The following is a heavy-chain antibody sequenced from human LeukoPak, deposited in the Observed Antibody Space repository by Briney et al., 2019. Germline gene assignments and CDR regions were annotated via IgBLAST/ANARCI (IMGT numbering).Heavy chain of an antibody. D-gene: IGHD2-2*01. V-gene: IGHV3-48*01. CDR1: GFSFSNYA. CDR3: PRDREDIVVVPAAMPHYYYYYGMDV. J-gene: IGHJ6*02. Sequence: GGSLRLSCAASGFSFSNYAMNWVRQAPGKGLEWVSYISGSSAAIYYADSVKGRFTISRDNSKNTLYLQMNSLRAEDTAVYYCPRDREDIVVVPAAMPHYYYYYGMDVWGQGTTVTVSS. CDR2: ISGSSAAI.